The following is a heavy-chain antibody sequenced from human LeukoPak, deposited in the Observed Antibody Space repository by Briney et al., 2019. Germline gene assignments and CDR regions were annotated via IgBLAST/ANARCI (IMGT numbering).Heavy chain of an antibody. D-gene: IGHD3-3*01. V-gene: IGHV4-34*01. CDR1: GGSFSGYY. J-gene: IGHJ3*02. CDR3: ARGRITIFGVVSFGAFDI. CDR2: INHSEST. Sequence: SETLSLTCAVYGGSFSGYYWSWIRQPPGKGLELIGEINHSESTNYNPSLKSRVTISVDTSKNQFSLKLSSVTAADTVVYYCARGRITIFGVVSFGAFDIWGQGTMVTVSS.